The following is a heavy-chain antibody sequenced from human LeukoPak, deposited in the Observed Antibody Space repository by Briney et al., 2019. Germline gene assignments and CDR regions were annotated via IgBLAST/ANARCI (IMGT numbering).Heavy chain of an antibody. CDR1: GFTFSSYA. J-gene: IGHJ4*02. Sequence: GGSLRLSCAASGFTFSSYAMSWVRQAPGKGLEWVSAISGSGGSTYYADSVRGRFTISRDNAKNSLYLQMNSLRAEDTAVYYCAKIASSSSQPYWGQGTLVSVSS. V-gene: IGHV3-23*01. CDR3: AKIASSSSQPY. CDR2: ISGSGGST. D-gene: IGHD6-13*01.